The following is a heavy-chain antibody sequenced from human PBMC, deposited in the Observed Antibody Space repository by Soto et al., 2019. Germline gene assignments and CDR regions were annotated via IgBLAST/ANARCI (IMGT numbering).Heavy chain of an antibody. CDR1: GFNFCRYG. V-gene: IGHV3-33*01. Sequence: ALRLSCAAPGFNFCRYGRHPFRQAPGKGLEWVAVIWYDGSNKYYADSVKGRFTISRDNSKNTLYLQMNSLRAEDTAVYYCARDDRDGYNYGNDNWGQGTLVNVSS. CDR2: IWYDGSNK. J-gene: IGHJ4*02. D-gene: IGHD5-12*01. CDR3: ARDDRDGYNYGNDN.